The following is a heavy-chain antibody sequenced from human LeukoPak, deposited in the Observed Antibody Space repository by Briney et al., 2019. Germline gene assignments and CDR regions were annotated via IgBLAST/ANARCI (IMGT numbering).Heavy chain of an antibody. CDR1: GFTFTTFG. D-gene: IGHD1-20*01. CDR2: IWYDGSKE. J-gene: IGHJ4*02. Sequence: GGSLRLSCAASGFTFTTFGFHWVRQAPGKGLEWVAVIWYDGSKEYYADSVKGRFTISRDNSKNTVFLQMNSLRAEDTAVYYCARDYNWYFVCWGQGTLVTVSS. CDR3: ARDYNWYFVC. V-gene: IGHV3-33*01.